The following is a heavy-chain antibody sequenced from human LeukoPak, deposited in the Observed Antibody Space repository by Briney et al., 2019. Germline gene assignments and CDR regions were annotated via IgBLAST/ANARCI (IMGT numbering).Heavy chain of an antibody. CDR3: TRAPSLSWFDP. CDR1: GFTFSSYW. J-gene: IGHJ5*02. D-gene: IGHD3-10*01. V-gene: IGHV3-7*03. Sequence: GGSLRLSCAASGFTFSSYWMSWVRQAPGKGLEWVANIKQDGSEKYYVDSVKGRFTISRDNAKNSLYLQMNSLKTEDTAVYYCTRAPSLSWFDPWGQGTLVTVSS. CDR2: IKQDGSEK.